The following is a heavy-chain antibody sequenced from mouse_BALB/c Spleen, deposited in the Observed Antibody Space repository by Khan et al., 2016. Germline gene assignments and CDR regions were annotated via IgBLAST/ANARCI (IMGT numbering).Heavy chain of an antibody. CDR3: ARDLNWYSDV. Sequence: EVELVESGGGLVKPGGSLKLSCAASGFTFSDYYMYWVRQTPEKRLEWVATISDGGSYTYYPDSVKGRFTISRDNAKNNLYLQMSSLKSEDTAMYYCARDLNWYSDVWGAGTTVTVSS. CDR2: ISDGGSYT. J-gene: IGHJ1*01. CDR1: GFTFSDYY. V-gene: IGHV5-4*02.